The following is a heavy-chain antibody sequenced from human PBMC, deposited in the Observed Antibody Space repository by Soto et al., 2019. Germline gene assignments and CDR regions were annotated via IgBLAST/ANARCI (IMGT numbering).Heavy chain of an antibody. CDR2: IYYSGST. CDR3: ARRYGASFDY. J-gene: IGHJ4*02. D-gene: IGHD4-17*01. CDR1: GVSISSYY. V-gene: IGHV4-59*01. Sequence: SVTLSLTCTVSGVSISSYYWSWIRQPPGKGLEWIGYIYYSGSTNYNPSLKSRVTISVDTSKNQFSLKLSSVTAADTAVYYCARRYGASFDYWGQGTLVTVSS.